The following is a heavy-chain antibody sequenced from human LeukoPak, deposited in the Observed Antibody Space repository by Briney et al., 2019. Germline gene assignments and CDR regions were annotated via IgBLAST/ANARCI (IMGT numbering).Heavy chain of an antibody. V-gene: IGHV1-69*04. CDR2: IIPILGIA. D-gene: IGHD6-13*01. CDR1: GGTFSSYA. CDR3: ARHIPHEAGTSHFDY. J-gene: IGHJ4*02. Sequence: GASVKVSCKASGGTFSSYAISWVRQAPGQGLEWMGRIIPILGIANYAQKFQGGVTITADKSTSTAYMELSSLRSEDTAVYYCARHIPHEAGTSHFDYWGQGTLVTVSS.